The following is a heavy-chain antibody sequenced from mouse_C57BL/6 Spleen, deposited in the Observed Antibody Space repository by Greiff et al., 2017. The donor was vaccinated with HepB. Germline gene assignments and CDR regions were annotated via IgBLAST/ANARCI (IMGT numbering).Heavy chain of an antibody. CDR1: GYSFTDYN. D-gene: IGHD4-1*01. CDR3: AQGGGKLGRGGSWFAY. V-gene: IGHV1-39*01. J-gene: IGHJ3*01. CDR2: INPNYGTT. Sequence: VQLKESGPELVKPGASVKISCKASGYSFTDYNMNWVKQSNGKSLEWIGVINPNYGTTSYNQKFKGKATLTVDQSSSTAYMQLNSLTSEDSAVYYCAQGGGKLGRGGSWFAYWGQGTLVTVSA.